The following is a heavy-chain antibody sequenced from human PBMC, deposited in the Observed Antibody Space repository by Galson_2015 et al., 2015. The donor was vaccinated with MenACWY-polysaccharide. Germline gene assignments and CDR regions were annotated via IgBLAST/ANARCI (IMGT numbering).Heavy chain of an antibody. V-gene: IGHV4-34*01. Sequence: ETLSLTCGVYGGSLSGHYWSWIRQSPGKGLEWIAEVHDRGGTDSNTSLKSRVTISQDTSKNQFSLHLRSVTAADTGVYFCARGRGGKQLPFD. CDR1: GGSLSGHY. D-gene: IGHD3-10*01. CDR2: VHDRGGT. J-gene: IGHJ4*01. CDR3: ARGRGGKQLPFD.